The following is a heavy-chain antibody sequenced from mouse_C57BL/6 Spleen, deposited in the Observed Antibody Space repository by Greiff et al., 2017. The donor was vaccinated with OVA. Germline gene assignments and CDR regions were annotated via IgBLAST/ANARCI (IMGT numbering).Heavy chain of an antibody. CDR2: IYPSDSET. Sequence: QVQLQQSGAELVRPGSSVKLSCKASGYTFTSYWMDWVKQRPGQGLEWIGNIYPSDSETHYNQKFKDQATLTVDKSSSTASMQLSSLTSEDSAVDYCARLYGSSYDWDFDVWGTGTTVTVSS. J-gene: IGHJ1*03. CDR1: GYTFTSYW. CDR3: ARLYGSSYDWDFDV. V-gene: IGHV1-61*01. D-gene: IGHD1-1*01.